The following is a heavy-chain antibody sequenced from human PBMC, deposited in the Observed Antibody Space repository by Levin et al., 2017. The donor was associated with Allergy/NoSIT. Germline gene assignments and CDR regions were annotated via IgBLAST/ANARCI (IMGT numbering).Heavy chain of an antibody. Sequence: PSETLSLTCAVYGGSFSGYYWSWIRQPPGKGLEWIGEINHSGSTNYNPSLKSRVTISVDTSKNQFSLKLSSVTAADTAVYYCARRAGTLNWFDPWGQGTLVTVSS. CDR2: INHSGST. D-gene: IGHD6-19*01. CDR1: GGSFSGYY. V-gene: IGHV4-34*01. J-gene: IGHJ5*02. CDR3: ARRAGTLNWFDP.